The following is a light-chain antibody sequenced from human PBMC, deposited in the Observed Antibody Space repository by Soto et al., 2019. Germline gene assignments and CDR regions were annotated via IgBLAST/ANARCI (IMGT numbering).Light chain of an antibody. CDR3: SSYTSSSTLDVV. V-gene: IGLV2-14*03. CDR1: SSDVGGYNY. CDR2: DVS. J-gene: IGLJ2*01. Sequence: QSALTQPASVSGSPGQSITISCTGTSSDVGGYNYVSWYQQHPDKAPKLMIYDVSDRPSGVSNRFSGSKSGNTASLTISGLQAEDEADYYCSSYTSSSTLDVVFGGGTKPTVL.